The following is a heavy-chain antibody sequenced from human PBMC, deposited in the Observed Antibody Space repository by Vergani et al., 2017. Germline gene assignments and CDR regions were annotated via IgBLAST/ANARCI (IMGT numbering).Heavy chain of an antibody. J-gene: IGHJ4*02. CDR1: GFTFSSYA. CDR3: AKYPTYGSGSYYDY. CDR2: ISGSGGST. D-gene: IGHD3-10*01. V-gene: IGHV3-23*01. Sequence: EVQLLESGGGLVQPGGSLRLSCAASGFTFSSYAMSWVRQAPGKGLEWVSAISGSGGSTYYADSVKGRFTISRDKSKNTLYLQMNSLRAEDTAVYYCAKYPTYGSGSYYDYWGQGTLVTVSS.